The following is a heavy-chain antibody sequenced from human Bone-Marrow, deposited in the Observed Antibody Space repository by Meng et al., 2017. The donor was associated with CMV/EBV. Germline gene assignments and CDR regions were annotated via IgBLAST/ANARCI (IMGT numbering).Heavy chain of an antibody. CDR1: GFTFSSYA. J-gene: IGHJ2*01. CDR2: IYSGGSST. Sequence: GGFLRLSCAASGFTFSSYAMNWVRQAPGKGLEWVSVIYSGGSSTYYADSVKGRFTISRDNSKNTLYLQMNSLRAEDTAVYYCAKCTDGSSSSPWYFDLWGRGTLVTVSS. D-gene: IGHD6-6*01. V-gene: IGHV3-23*03. CDR3: AKCTDGSSSSPWYFDL.